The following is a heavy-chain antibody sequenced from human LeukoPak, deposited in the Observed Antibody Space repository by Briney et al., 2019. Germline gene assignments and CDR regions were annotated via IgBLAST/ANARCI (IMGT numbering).Heavy chain of an antibody. CDR1: GFSLSTSGMR. V-gene: IGHV2-70*04. J-gene: IGHJ4*02. CDR3: ARTTLITFGGVIVDFDY. CDR2: IDWDDEK. Sequence: ESGPALVKPTQTLTLTCTFSGFSLSTSGMRVSWIRQPPGKALEWLARIDWDDEKFYSTSLKTRLTISEDTSKNQVVLTMTNMDPVDTATYYCARTTLITFGGVIVDFDYWGQGTLVTVSS. D-gene: IGHD3-16*02.